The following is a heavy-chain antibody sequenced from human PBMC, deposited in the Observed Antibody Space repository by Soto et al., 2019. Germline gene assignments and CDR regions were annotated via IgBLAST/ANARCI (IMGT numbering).Heavy chain of an antibody. J-gene: IGHJ4*02. D-gene: IGHD2-15*01. Sequence: QVQLVQSGAEVKKPGSSVKVSCKASGGTFSSYTISWVRQAPGQGLEWMGRIIPILGIANYAQKFQGRVTITANKSTSTAYMELSSLRSEDTAVYYCASCSGGSCYGFDYWGQGTLVTVSS. V-gene: IGHV1-69*02. CDR1: GGTFSSYT. CDR2: IIPILGIA. CDR3: ASCSGGSCYGFDY.